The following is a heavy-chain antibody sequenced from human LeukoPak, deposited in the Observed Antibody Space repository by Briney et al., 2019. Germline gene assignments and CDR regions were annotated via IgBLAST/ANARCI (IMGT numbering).Heavy chain of an antibody. Sequence: PGGSLRLSCAVSGFTFSSYSMSWVRQAPGKGLEWVANIKQDGSEKYYVDSVKGRFTISRDNAKNSLYLQMNSLRAEDTAVYYCARDLCPYSSWSGPANFDPWGQGTLVTVSS. J-gene: IGHJ5*02. V-gene: IGHV3-7*01. CDR1: GFTFSSYS. CDR3: ARDLCPYSSWSGPANFDP. D-gene: IGHD6-6*01. CDR2: IKQDGSEK.